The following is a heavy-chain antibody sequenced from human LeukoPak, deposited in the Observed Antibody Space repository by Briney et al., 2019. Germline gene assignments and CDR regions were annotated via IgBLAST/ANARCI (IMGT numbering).Heavy chain of an antibody. CDR2: ISGSGGST. CDR1: GFTFSSYA. Sequence: GGSLRLFCAASGFTFSSYAMSWVRQAPGKGLEWVSAISGSGGSTYYADSVKGRFTISRDNSKNTLYLQMNSLRVEDTAVYYCAKLTMIVAVMDAFDMWGQGTMVTVSS. D-gene: IGHD3-22*01. V-gene: IGHV3-23*01. CDR3: AKLTMIVAVMDAFDM. J-gene: IGHJ3*02.